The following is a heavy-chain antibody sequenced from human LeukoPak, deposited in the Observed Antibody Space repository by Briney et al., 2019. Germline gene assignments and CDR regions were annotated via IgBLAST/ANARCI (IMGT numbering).Heavy chain of an antibody. J-gene: IGHJ5*02. CDR2: IYHSGTT. Sequence: PSDTLSLTCTLSGYSLSSGYWAWPRHSPGKGPEWLASIYHSGTTYSNPSLQSRVTLSIDTSKNQFSLKVTSLTAADTAVYYCARDPALTFNWFDPWGQGTLVTVSS. CDR1: GYSLSSGY. V-gene: IGHV4-38-2*02. D-gene: IGHD2-21*02. CDR3: ARDPALTFNWFDP.